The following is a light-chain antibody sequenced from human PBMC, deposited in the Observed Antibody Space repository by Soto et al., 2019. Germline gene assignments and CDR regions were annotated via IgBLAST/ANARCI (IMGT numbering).Light chain of an antibody. CDR2: AAS. V-gene: IGKV1-39*01. CDR3: QQSYSTRFS. CDR1: QSISSY. J-gene: IGKJ3*01. Sequence: DIQMTQSPSSLSASVGDRVTITCRASQSISSYLNWYQQKPGKAPKLLIYAASSLQSGVPSRFSGSGPGTDFTLTISSLQPEDFATYYCQQSYSTRFSFGPGTKVHIK.